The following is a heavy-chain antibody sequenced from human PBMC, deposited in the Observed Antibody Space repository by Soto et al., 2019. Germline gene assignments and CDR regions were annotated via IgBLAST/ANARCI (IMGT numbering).Heavy chain of an antibody. CDR3: SKWFDS. V-gene: IGHV3-74*01. CDR1: GFTFSSNW. Sequence: EVQLVESGGGLVQPGGSLRLSCAASGFTFSSNWMYWVRQAPGKGLVWVSRINSDGSSTFYADSVKGRFTISRENAKNTLYLQMNSLRAEDPAVYSCSKWFDSWGQGTLVTVSS. J-gene: IGHJ5*01. CDR2: INSDGSST.